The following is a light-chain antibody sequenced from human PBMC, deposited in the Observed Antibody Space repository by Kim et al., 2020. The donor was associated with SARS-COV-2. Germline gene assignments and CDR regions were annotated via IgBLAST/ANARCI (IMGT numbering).Light chain of an antibody. V-gene: IGKV1-5*01. CDR2: DAY. Sequence: ASVGDRVTITCRGSQSISGWLAWYQQKPGKAPRLLIYDAYSLESGVPSRFSGSESGTEFTLTISSLQPDDVATYYCQQYINNFPTFGQGTKVEIK. CDR3: QQYINNFPT. J-gene: IGKJ1*01. CDR1: QSISGW.